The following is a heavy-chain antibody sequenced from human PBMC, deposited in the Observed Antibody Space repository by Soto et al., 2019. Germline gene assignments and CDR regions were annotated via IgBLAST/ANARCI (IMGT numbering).Heavy chain of an antibody. D-gene: IGHD3-3*01. CDR2: FNSDGSST. Sequence: GGSLRLSCAASGFTFSSYWMHWVRQAPGKGLVWVSRFNSDGSSTSYADSVKGRFTISRDNAKNTLYLQINSLRAEDTAVYYCARTFSSAITIFGVVKSYYYYMDVWGKGTTVTVSS. CDR3: ARTFSSAITIFGVVKSYYYYMDV. CDR1: GFTFSSYW. J-gene: IGHJ6*03. V-gene: IGHV3-74*01.